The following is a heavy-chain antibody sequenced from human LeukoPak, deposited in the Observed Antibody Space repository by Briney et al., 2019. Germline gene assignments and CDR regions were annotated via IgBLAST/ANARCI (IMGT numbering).Heavy chain of an antibody. V-gene: IGHV4-4*07. CDR2: IYPSGNT. CDR1: GGSISSYY. CDR3: ARDGVVTMELDS. Sequence: SETLSLTCIVSGGSISSYYWSWIRQPAGKGLEWIGRIYPSGNTNYNPSLKSRLTISLDTSKNQFSLNLKSVTAADTAMYYCARDGVVTMELDSWGQGTLVTVSS. D-gene: IGHD3-3*01. J-gene: IGHJ4*02.